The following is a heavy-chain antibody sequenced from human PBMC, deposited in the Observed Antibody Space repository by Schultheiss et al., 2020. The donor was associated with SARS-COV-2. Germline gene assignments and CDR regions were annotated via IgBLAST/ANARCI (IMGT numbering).Heavy chain of an antibody. CDR2: IYSGGST. CDR1: GFTFSSYA. J-gene: IGHJ4*02. V-gene: IGHV3-66*01. Sequence: GGSLRLSCAASGFTFSSYAMSWVRQAPGKGLEWVSVIYSGGSTYYADSVKGRFTISRDNSKNTLYLQMNSLRAEDTAVYYCARDLRIAEAGVFDYWGQGSLVTVSS. D-gene: IGHD6-13*01. CDR3: ARDLRIAEAGVFDY.